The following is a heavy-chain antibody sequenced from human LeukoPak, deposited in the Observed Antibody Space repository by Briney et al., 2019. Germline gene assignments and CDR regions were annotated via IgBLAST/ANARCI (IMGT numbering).Heavy chain of an antibody. D-gene: IGHD3-10*01. V-gene: IGHV4-31*03. CDR3: ARRYGSGTEWFDP. CDR1: GASISSGSYY. J-gene: IGHJ5*02. CDR2: IYYSGNT. Sequence: PSETLSLTCTVSGASISSGSYYWSWIRQHPGKGLEWIGYIYYSGNTYYNPSLEGRVTISVDTSKNQFSLKLSSVTAADTAVYYCARRYGSGTEWFDPWGQGTLVTVSS.